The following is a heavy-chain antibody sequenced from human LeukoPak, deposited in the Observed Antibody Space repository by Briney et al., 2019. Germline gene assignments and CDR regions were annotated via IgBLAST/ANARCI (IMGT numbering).Heavy chain of an antibody. J-gene: IGHJ4*02. CDR1: GFTFSSYR. Sequence: GGSLRLSCAASGFTFSSYRMNWVRQAPGKGLEWVTSISSSSSFIDYADSVKGRFTISRDNAKNSLYPHMNSLRAEDTAVYYCSREGCSGGSCLDYWGQGTLVTVSS. CDR2: ISSSSSFI. V-gene: IGHV3-21*01. D-gene: IGHD2-15*01. CDR3: SREGCSGGSCLDY.